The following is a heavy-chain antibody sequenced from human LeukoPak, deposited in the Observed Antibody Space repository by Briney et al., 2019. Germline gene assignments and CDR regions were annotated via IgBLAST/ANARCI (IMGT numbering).Heavy chain of an antibody. J-gene: IGHJ4*02. D-gene: IGHD1-26*01. CDR3: AREEGGSSWYDY. V-gene: IGHV1-3*01. Sequence: GASVKVSCKASGYTFTSYAMHWVRQAPGQRLEWMGWINAGNGNTKYSQKFQGRVTITRDTSASTAYMELSSLRSEDTAVHYCAREEGGSSWYDYWGQGTLVTVSS. CDR1: GYTFTSYA. CDR2: INAGNGNT.